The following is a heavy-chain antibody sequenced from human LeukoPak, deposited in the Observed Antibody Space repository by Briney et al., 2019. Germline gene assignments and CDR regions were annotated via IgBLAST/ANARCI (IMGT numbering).Heavy chain of an antibody. CDR2: VKSKTDGATT. CDR1: GFSVTNAW. D-gene: IGHD3-16*02. Sequence: GGSLRLSCAASGFSVTNAWMSWVRQAPGKGLEWVGRVKSKTDGATTDYAAPVKGRFSVSRDSSKNTLYLQMNSLRTEDTAVYFCTTVRVNDYVWGSYRYSYFDCWGQGTLVTVSS. J-gene: IGHJ4*02. CDR3: TTVRVNDYVWGSYRYSYFDC. V-gene: IGHV3-15*01.